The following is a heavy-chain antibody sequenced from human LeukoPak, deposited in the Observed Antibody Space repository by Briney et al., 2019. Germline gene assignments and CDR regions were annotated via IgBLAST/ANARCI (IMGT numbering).Heavy chain of an antibody. D-gene: IGHD1-26*01. Sequence: GGSLRLSCAAAGFTFSTYAMSWVRQAPGKGLEWVSGISGSGGRTYYADSVKGRFTTSGDNSKNTLYLQINSLRAEDTAVYYCAKGNSGTYPYYFDYWGQGTLVTVSS. J-gene: IGHJ4*02. CDR3: AKGNSGTYPYYFDY. CDR1: GFTFSTYA. CDR2: ISGSGGRT. V-gene: IGHV3-23*01.